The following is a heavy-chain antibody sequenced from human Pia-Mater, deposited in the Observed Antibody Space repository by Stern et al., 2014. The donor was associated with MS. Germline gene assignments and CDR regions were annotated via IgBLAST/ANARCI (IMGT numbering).Heavy chain of an antibody. CDR3: ARGWGES. CDR1: GFTFGSSM. V-gene: IGHV3-23*04. CDR2: ITGSGT. J-gene: IGHJ5*02. Sequence: EVQLVESGGGLVQPGGSLRLSCVASGFTFGSSMMTWVRQAPGKGLEWVSVITGSGTYYADSVKGRFTVSRDTSKNTVYLQMNSLRVEDAALYYCARGWGESWGQGALVTVSS. D-gene: IGHD3-16*01.